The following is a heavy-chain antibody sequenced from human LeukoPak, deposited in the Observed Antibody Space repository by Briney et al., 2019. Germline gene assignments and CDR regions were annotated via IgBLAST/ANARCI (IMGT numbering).Heavy chain of an antibody. Sequence: SETLSLTCTVSGGSISSYYWTWIRQPPGKGLEWIGYIYYSGGTNYNPSLKSRVTMSADTSKNQFSLKLSSVTAADTAVYYCARVPRSYYYYYYMDVWGKGTTVTVSS. V-gene: IGHV4-59*01. CDR2: IYYSGGT. CDR1: GGSISSYY. J-gene: IGHJ6*03. CDR3: ARVPRSYYYYYYMDV.